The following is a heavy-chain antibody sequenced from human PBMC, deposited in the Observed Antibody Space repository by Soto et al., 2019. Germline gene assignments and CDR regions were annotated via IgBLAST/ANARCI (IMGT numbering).Heavy chain of an antibody. CDR3: TTDSGEWLFKSRYYYYMDV. D-gene: IGHD3-3*01. Sequence: PGGSLRLSCAASGFTFSNAWMSWVRQAPGKGLEWVGRIKSKTDGGTTDYAAPVKGRFTISRDDSKNTLYLQMNSLKTEDTAVYYCTTDSGEWLFKSRYYYYMDVWGKGTTVPVSS. CDR2: IKSKTDGGTT. CDR1: GFTFSNAW. J-gene: IGHJ6*03. V-gene: IGHV3-15*01.